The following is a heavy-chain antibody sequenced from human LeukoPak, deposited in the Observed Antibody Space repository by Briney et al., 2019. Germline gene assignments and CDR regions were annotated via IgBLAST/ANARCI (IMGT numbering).Heavy chain of an antibody. Sequence: PGGSLRLSCAASGFTFSNSWMNWVRQAPGKGLVWVSHINPDGSGPTYADSVKGRFTVSRDNAKNTVYLQMNSLRAEDTAVYFCATSVLRGQGTLVTVSS. CDR3: ATSVL. J-gene: IGHJ1*01. CDR2: INPDGSGP. CDR1: GFTFSNSW. V-gene: IGHV3-74*01. D-gene: IGHD3-3*01.